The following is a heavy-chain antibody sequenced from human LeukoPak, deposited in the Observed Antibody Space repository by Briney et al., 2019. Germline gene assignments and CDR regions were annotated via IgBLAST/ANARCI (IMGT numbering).Heavy chain of an antibody. CDR3: ARETSSVNWFDP. CDR1: GGSFSGYY. D-gene: IGHD4-17*01. V-gene: IGHV4-34*01. CDR2: INHSGST. J-gene: IGHJ5*02. Sequence: SETLSLTCAAYGGSFSGYYWSWIRQPPGKGLEWIGEINHSGSTNYNPSLKSRVTISVDTSKNQFSLKLSSVTAADTAVYYCARETSSVNWFDPWGQGTLVTVSS.